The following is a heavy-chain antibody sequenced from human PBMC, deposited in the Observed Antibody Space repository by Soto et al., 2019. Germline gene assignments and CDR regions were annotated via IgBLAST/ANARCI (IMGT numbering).Heavy chain of an antibody. Sequence: QVQLQESGPGLVKPSGTLSLTCAVSSGSISSSNWWSWVRQPPGKGLEWIGEIYHSGSTNYNPSLKSRVTISVDKSKNQFSLKLSSVTAADTAVYYCAKRRGYCSGGSCYRSAFDICGQGTMVTVSS. CDR1: SGSISSSNW. CDR2: IYHSGST. CDR3: AKRRGYCSGGSCYRSAFDI. J-gene: IGHJ3*02. D-gene: IGHD2-15*01. V-gene: IGHV4-4*02.